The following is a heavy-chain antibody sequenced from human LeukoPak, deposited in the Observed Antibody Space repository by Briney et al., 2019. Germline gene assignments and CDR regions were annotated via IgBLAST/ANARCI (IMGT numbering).Heavy chain of an antibody. J-gene: IGHJ3*02. Sequence: SVKVSCKASGGTFSSYAISWVRQAPGQGLEWMGRIIPILGIANYAQKFQGRVTITADKSTSTAYMELSSLRSEDTAVYYCASPPMVGYCSGGSCSSSAFDIWGQGTMVTVSS. D-gene: IGHD2-15*01. CDR3: ASPPMVGYCSGGSCSSSAFDI. CDR2: IIPILGIA. CDR1: GGTFSSYA. V-gene: IGHV1-69*04.